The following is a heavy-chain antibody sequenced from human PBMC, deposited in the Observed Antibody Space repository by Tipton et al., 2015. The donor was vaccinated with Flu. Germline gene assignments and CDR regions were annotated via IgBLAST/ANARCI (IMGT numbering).Heavy chain of an antibody. Sequence: TLSLTCTVSGGSISSGNDFWNWIRQPAGKGLEWIGRIHTSGTTYYKPTLKSRVTISVDTSKNQFSLKLSSVTAADTAVYYCARRDYSNYVSVPKNWFDSWGQGILVSVSS. CDR1: GGSISSGNDF. CDR2: IHTSGTT. V-gene: IGHV4-61*02. J-gene: IGHJ5*01. D-gene: IGHD4-11*01. CDR3: ARRDYSNYVSVPKNWFDS.